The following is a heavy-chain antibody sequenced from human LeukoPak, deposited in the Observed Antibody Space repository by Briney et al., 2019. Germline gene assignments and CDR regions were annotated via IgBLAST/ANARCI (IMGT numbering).Heavy chain of an antibody. CDR1: GYTFTGYY. V-gene: IGHV1-2*02. Sequence: GASVKVSCKASGYTFTGYYMHWVRQAPGQGLEWMGWINPNSGGTNYAQKFQGRVTMTRDMSTSTVYMELSSLRSEDTAVYYCARDRITMVRGAPGRRFDPWGQGTLVTVSS. J-gene: IGHJ5*02. CDR2: INPNSGGT. D-gene: IGHD3-10*01. CDR3: ARDRITMVRGAPGRRFDP.